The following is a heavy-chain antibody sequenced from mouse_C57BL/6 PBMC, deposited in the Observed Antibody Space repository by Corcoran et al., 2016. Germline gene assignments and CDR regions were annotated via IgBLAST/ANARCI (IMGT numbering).Heavy chain of an antibody. Sequence: QVQLQQSGPELVKPGASVKISCKASGYSFTSYYIHWVKQRPGQGLEWIGWIYPGSGNTKYNEKFKGKATLTADTSSSTAYMQLSSLTSEDSAVYYCARDDFLRGGLAMDYWGQGTSVTVSS. CDR1: GYSFTSYY. J-gene: IGHJ4*01. CDR2: IYPGSGNT. V-gene: IGHV1-66*01. D-gene: IGHD1-1*01. CDR3: ARDDFLRGGLAMDY.